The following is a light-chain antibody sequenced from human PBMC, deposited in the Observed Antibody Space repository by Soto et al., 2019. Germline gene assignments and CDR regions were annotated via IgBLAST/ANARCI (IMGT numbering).Light chain of an antibody. J-gene: IGLJ3*02. CDR3: CSYAGTYSWV. CDR1: SSDVGGYNH. Sequence: QSALTQPASVSGSPGQSITISCTGTSSDVGGYNHVSWYQHHPGKAPKVMIFDVSERPSGVPDRFSGSKSDNTASLTISGLQAEDEGDYYCCSYAGTYSWVFGGGTKLTVL. V-gene: IGLV2-11*01. CDR2: DVS.